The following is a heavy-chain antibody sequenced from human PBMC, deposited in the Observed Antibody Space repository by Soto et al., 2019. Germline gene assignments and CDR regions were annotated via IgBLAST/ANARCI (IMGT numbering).Heavy chain of an antibody. D-gene: IGHD3-3*01. CDR3: ATHDFWSGYARLYYYYGMDV. V-gene: IGHV3-23*01. CDR1: GFTFSSYA. J-gene: IGHJ6*02. Sequence: GGSLRLSCAASGFTFSSYAMSWVRQAPGKGLEWVSAISGSGGSTYYADSVKGRFTISRDNSKNTLYLQMNSLRAEDTAVYYCATHDFWSGYARLYYYYGMDVWGQGTTVTVSS. CDR2: ISGSGGST.